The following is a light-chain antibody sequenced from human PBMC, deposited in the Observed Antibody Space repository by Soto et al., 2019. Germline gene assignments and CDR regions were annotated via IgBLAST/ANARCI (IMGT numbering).Light chain of an antibody. V-gene: IGKV1-5*01. CDR3: QQYNSYSGT. Sequence: DIQMTQSPSTLSASVGDRVTITCRASQSISSWLAWYQQRPGKAPYLLISDVSSLERGVPSRFSGSGSGTEFTLTISSLQPDDFATYYCQQYNSYSGTFGQGTKVDIK. CDR2: DVS. CDR1: QSISSW. J-gene: IGKJ1*01.